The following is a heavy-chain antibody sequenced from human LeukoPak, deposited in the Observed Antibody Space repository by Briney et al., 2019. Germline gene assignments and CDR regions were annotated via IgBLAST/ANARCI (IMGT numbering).Heavy chain of an antibody. CDR3: ATIPHEGYDSSGYVDY. Sequence: PGGSLRLSCAASEFTFSSYSMNWVRQAPGKGLEWVSSISSSSSYIYYADSVKGRFTISRDNAKNSLYLQMNSLRAEDTAVYYCATIPHEGYDSSGYVDYWGQGTLVTVSS. CDR2: ISSSSSYI. J-gene: IGHJ4*02. V-gene: IGHV3-21*01. CDR1: EFTFSSYS. D-gene: IGHD3-22*01.